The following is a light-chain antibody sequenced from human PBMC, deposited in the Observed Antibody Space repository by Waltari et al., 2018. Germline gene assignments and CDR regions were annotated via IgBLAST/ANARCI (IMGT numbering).Light chain of an antibody. Sequence: QSALTQPASVSESPGQSITISCTGTSSDVGGYNYVSWYQQHIGKAPKLMIYDVSKRPSGVSNRFSGSKSANTASLTISGLQAEDEADYYCSSYTSSSTWVFGGGTKLTVL. CDR3: SSYTSSSTWV. J-gene: IGLJ3*02. CDR2: DVS. V-gene: IGLV2-14*01. CDR1: SSDVGGYNY.